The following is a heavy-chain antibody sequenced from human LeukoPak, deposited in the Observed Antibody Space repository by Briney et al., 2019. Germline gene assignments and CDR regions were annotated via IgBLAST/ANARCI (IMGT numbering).Heavy chain of an antibody. J-gene: IGHJ6*02. D-gene: IGHD3-22*01. V-gene: IGHV4-31*03. CDR3: AIYYYDSSGYDPYYYYYYGMDV. CDR2: IYYSGST. Sequence: PSQTLSLTCTVSGGSISSGGYYWSWIRQHPGKGLEWIGYIYYSGSTYYNPSLKSRVTISVDTSKNQFSLKLSSVTAADTAVYYCAIYYYDSSGYDPYYYYYYGMDVWGQGTTATVSS. CDR1: GGSISSGGYY.